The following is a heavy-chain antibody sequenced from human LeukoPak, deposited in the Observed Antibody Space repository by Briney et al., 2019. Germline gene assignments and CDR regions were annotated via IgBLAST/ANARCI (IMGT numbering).Heavy chain of an antibody. CDR3: ARERTPGSGYGVDY. CDR2: INPNINGT. Sequence: ASVKVSCKASGYTFTGYYIHWVRQAPGQALEWMRWINPNINGTNYAQKSQGRVTMTGDRSISTAYMELSRRRSDDTAVYYCARERTPGSGYGVDYWGQGTVVTVSS. V-gene: IGHV1-2*02. CDR1: GYTFTGYY. D-gene: IGHD6-25*01. J-gene: IGHJ4*02.